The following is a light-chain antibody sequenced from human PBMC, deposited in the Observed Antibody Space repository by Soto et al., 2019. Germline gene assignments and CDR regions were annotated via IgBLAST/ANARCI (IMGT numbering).Light chain of an antibody. CDR1: NSNIGGNF. Sequence: QSVLTQTPSTSGTPGQRVTISCSGSNSNIGGNFVNWYQQLPGTAPKPLIFMDHQRPSGVPDRLSGSKSGTSASLAISGVRSEDEGEYFCAASDDSLSGVVFGGGTKVTVL. V-gene: IGLV1-47*01. J-gene: IGLJ2*01. CDR3: AASDDSLSGVV. CDR2: MDH.